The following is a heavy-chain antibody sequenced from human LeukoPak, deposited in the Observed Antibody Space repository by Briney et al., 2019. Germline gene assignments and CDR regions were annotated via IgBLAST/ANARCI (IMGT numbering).Heavy chain of an antibody. V-gene: IGHV4-61*01. Sequence: SETLSLTCTVSGGSVSGGNYYCSWIRQSPGKGLEWIGYIHYSGSTVYNPPLKSRVTMSIDTSKNQFSLNLSSVTAADTAVYHCARTGSTGGYWGQGTLVTVSS. J-gene: IGHJ4*02. CDR1: GGSVSGGNYY. CDR2: IHYSGST. CDR3: ARTGSTGGY. D-gene: IGHD1-1*01.